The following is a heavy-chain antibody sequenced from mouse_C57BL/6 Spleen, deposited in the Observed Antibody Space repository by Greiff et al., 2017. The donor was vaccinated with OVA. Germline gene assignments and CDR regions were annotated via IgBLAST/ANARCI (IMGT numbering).Heavy chain of an antibody. CDR1: GYTFTSYW. CDR2: IHPNSGST. Sequence: QVHVKQPGAELVKPGASVKLSCKASGYTFTSYWMHWVKQRPGQGLEWIGMIHPNSGSTNYNEKFKSKATLTVDKSSSTAYMQLSSLTSEDSAVYYCAREPGAYWGQGTLVTVSA. V-gene: IGHV1-64*01. J-gene: IGHJ3*01. CDR3: AREPGAY.